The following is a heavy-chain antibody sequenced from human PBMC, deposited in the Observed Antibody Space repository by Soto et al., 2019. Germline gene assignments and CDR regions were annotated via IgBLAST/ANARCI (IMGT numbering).Heavy chain of an antibody. D-gene: IGHD3-10*01. CDR3: ARDPSDYYGSGSYLDY. V-gene: IGHV1-3*01. CDR2: INAGNGNT. Sequence: QVQLVQSGAEVKKPGASVKVSCKASGYTFTSYAMHWVRQAPGQRLEWMGWINAGNGNTKYSQKFQGRVNITRDTSASTAYMELSSLRSEDTAVYYCARDPSDYYGSGSYLDYWGQGTLVTVSS. CDR1: GYTFTSYA. J-gene: IGHJ4*02.